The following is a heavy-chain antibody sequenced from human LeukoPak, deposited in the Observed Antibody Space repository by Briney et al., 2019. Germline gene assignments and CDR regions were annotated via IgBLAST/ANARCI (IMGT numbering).Heavy chain of an antibody. Sequence: ASVKVSCKTSGYTFTTYDINWVRQATGQGLEWMGWMNPNSGYTGFAQKSQGRVTMTRDTSTSTAYMELNSLRSEDTAVYYCVRVYGAIDYWGQGTLVTVSS. CDR3: VRVYGAIDY. CDR2: MNPNSGYT. D-gene: IGHD4-17*01. J-gene: IGHJ4*02. V-gene: IGHV1-8*01. CDR1: GYTFTTYD.